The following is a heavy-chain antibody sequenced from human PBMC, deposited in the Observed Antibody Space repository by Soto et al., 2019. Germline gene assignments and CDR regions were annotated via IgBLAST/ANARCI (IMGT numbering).Heavy chain of an antibody. D-gene: IGHD3-22*01. CDR2: ISYDGSNK. J-gene: IGHJ3*02. CDR1: GFTFSSYA. CDR3: ARDLGMIVVVTTFDI. Sequence: QVQLVESGGGVVQPGRSLRLSCAASGFTFSSYAMHWVRQAPGKGLEWVAVISYDGSNKYYADSVKGRFTISRDNSKSTLYLQMNSLRAEDTAVYYCARDLGMIVVVTTFDIWGQGTMVTVSS. V-gene: IGHV3-30-3*01.